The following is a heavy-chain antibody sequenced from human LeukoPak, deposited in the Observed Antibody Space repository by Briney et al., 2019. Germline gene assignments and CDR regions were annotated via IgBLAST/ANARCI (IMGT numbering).Heavy chain of an antibody. CDR3: ARDLGRGVPYYYGMDV. CDR2: ISSSSSYI. D-gene: IGHD3-10*01. J-gene: IGHJ6*02. V-gene: IGHV3-21*01. Sequence: AGGSLRLSCAASGFTFSSYSMNWVRQAPGKGLEWVSSISSSSSYIYYADSVKGRFTISRDNAKNSLYLQMNSLRAEDTAVYYCARDLGRGVPYYYGMDVWGQGTTVTVSS. CDR1: GFTFSSYS.